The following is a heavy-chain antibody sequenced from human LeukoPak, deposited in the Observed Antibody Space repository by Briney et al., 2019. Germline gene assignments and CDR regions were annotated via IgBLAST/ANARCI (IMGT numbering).Heavy chain of an antibody. Sequence: GASVKVSCKASGYTFIGYYMHWVRQAPGQGPEWMGWINPNSGGTNYPQNFQGRVTMTRDTSISTAYMELSRLRSDDTAVYYCTRGKISGDDFDYWGQGTLVTVSS. CDR1: GYTFIGYY. V-gene: IGHV1-2*02. CDR2: INPNSGGT. CDR3: TRGKISGDDFDY. J-gene: IGHJ4*02. D-gene: IGHD7-27*01.